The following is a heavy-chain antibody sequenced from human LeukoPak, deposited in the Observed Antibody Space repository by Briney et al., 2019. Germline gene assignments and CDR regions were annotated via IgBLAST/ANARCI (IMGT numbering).Heavy chain of an antibody. CDR3: ARDPDILPGVAFDI. D-gene: IGHD3-9*01. V-gene: IGHV3-7*05. J-gene: IGHJ3*02. CDR2: INQDGRQK. Sequence: PGGSLRLSCEAPGFTFSGDWMSWVRQTPGKGLEWVASINQDGRQKYYVNSVKGLFAISRDNAKNSLYLQMNSLRAEDTAVYYCARDPDILPGVAFDIWGQGTMVTVSS. CDR1: GFTFSGDW.